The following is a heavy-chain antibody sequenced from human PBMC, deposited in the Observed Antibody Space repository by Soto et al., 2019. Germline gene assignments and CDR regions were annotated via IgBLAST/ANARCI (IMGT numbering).Heavy chain of an antibody. D-gene: IGHD3-22*01. CDR1: GGTFSSYA. V-gene: IGHV1-69*13. CDR3: ARDKTSRRYYYDSSGTSFDY. Sequence: SVKVSCKASGGTFSSYAISWVRQAPGQGLEWMGGIIPIFGTANYAQKFQGRVTITADESTSTAYMELSSLRSEDTAVYYCARDKTSRRYYYDSSGTSFDYWGQGTLVTVSS. J-gene: IGHJ4*02. CDR2: IIPIFGTA.